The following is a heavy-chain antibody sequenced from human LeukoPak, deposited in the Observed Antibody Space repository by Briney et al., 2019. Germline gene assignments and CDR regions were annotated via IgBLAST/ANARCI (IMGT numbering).Heavy chain of an antibody. D-gene: IGHD3-22*01. CDR3: AKGPYYYDSSGYSLDY. V-gene: IGHV3-30*18. J-gene: IGHJ4*02. Sequence: PGRSLRLSCAASGFTFSSYGMHWVRQAPGKGLEWVAVISYDGGNKYYADSVKGRFTISRDNSKNTLYLQMNSLRAEDTAVYYCAKGPYYYDSSGYSLDYWGQGTLVTVSS. CDR1: GFTFSSYG. CDR2: ISYDGGNK.